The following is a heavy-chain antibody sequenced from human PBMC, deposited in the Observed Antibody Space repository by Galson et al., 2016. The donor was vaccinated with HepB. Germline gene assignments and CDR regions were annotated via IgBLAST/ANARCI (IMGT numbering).Heavy chain of an antibody. CDR1: GYSFNRYW. D-gene: IGHD2-21*01. V-gene: IGHV5-10-1*01. CDR2: IDPSDSYT. J-gene: IGHJ3*02. Sequence: QSGAEVKKPGDSLRISCKASGYSFNRYWISWVRQMPGKGLEWMGRIDPSDSYTNYSPFFEGHVTISSDKSIATAYLQWTSLKASDTAMYYCARHRSMIAPPLFDIWGQGIMVTVSS. CDR3: ARHRSMIAPPLFDI.